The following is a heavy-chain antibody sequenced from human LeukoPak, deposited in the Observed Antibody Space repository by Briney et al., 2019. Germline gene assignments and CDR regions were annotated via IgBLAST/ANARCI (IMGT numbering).Heavy chain of an antibody. CDR2: INPNSGGT. V-gene: IGHV1-2*02. CDR1: GYTFTGYY. D-gene: IGHD6-13*01. J-gene: IGHJ6*02. Sequence: AAVKVSCKASGYTFTGYYMHWVRQAPGQGLEWMGWINPNSGGTNYAQKFQGRVTMTRDTSISTAYMELSRLRSDDTAVYYCAGGYENYYYGMDVWGQGTTVTVSS. CDR3: AGGYENYYYGMDV.